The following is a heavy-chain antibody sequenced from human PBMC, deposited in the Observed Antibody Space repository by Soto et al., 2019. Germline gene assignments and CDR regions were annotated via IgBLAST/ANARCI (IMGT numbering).Heavy chain of an antibody. CDR2: INHSGST. Sequence: PSETLSLTCAVYGGSFSGYYWSWIRQPPGKGLEWIGEINHSGSTNYNPSLKSRVTISVDTSKNQFSLKLSSVTAADTAVYYCARCPSLRWAKMGHDDWGQGTRVTVAS. CDR3: ARCPSLRWAKMGHDD. V-gene: IGHV4-34*01. J-gene: IGHJ4*02. CDR1: GGSFSGYY. D-gene: IGHD4-17*01.